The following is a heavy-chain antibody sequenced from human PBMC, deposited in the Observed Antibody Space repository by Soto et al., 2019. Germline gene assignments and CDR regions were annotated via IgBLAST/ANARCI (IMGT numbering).Heavy chain of an antibody. J-gene: IGHJ2*01. CDR2: ISWNSGSI. Sequence: DVQLVESGGGLVQPGRSLRLSCAASGFTFDDYAMHWVRQAPGKGLEWVSGISWNSGSIGYADSVKGRFTISRDNAKNFLYLQMNSLRAEDTALYDCAKGAKPGRDWYFDLWGRGTLVTVSS. CDR1: GFTFDDYA. V-gene: IGHV3-9*01. CDR3: AKGAKPGRDWYFDL.